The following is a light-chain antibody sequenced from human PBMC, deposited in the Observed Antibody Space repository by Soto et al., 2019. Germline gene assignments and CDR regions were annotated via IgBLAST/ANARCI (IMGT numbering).Light chain of an antibody. CDR3: QQYYTFPRT. CDR1: QSISSW. CDR2: DAS. J-gene: IGKJ1*01. Sequence: DIQMTQSPSTLSASVGDRVTITCRASQSISSWLAWYQQKPGKAPKLLIYDASSLESGVPSRFSGSGSGTDFTLTISSLQAEDVAVYFCQQYYTFPRTFGQGTKVDIK. V-gene: IGKV1-5*01.